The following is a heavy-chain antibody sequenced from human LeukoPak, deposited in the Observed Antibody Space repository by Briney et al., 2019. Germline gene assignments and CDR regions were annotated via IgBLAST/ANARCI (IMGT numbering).Heavy chain of an antibody. Sequence: ASVKVSCTASGYTFTSYDINWVRQATGQGLEWMGWMNPNSGNTGYAQKFQGRVTMTRNTSISTAYMELSSLRSEDTAVYYCAREGKITMVRGVIRYYYMDVWGKGTTVTVSS. J-gene: IGHJ6*03. CDR2: MNPNSGNT. CDR1: GYTFTSYD. CDR3: AREGKITMVRGVIRYYYMDV. D-gene: IGHD3-10*01. V-gene: IGHV1-8*01.